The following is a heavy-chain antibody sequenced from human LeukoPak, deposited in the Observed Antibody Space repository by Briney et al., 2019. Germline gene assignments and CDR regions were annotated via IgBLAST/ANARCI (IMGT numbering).Heavy chain of an antibody. J-gene: IGHJ4*02. Sequence: GRSLRLSCAASGFTFDDYAMHWVRQAPGKGLEWVSGISWNSGSVGYADSVKGRFTISRDNAKNSLYLQMNSLRAEDTALYYCAKDIASGITGSFDYWSQGTLVTVSS. CDR3: AKDIASGITGSFDY. CDR2: ISWNSGSV. D-gene: IGHD1-20*01. CDR1: GFTFDDYA. V-gene: IGHV3-9*01.